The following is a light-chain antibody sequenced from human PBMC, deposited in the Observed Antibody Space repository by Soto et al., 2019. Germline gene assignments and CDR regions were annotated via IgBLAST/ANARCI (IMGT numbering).Light chain of an antibody. V-gene: IGLV2-23*01. Sequence: QSVLTQPASVSGSPGQSITISCRGASSDVGSHYVVSWYQQQPGKAPKLIIYEGTKRPSGISYRFSASQSGNTASLTISGLEVEDVADYYCCSYGDFRTSWVFGGGTKLTVL. CDR2: EGT. CDR1: SSDVGSHYV. J-gene: IGLJ3*02. CDR3: CSYGDFRTSWV.